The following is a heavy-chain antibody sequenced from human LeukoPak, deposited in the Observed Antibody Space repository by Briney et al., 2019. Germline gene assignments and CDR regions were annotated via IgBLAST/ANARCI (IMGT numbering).Heavy chain of an antibody. CDR2: INPNSGGT. J-gene: IGHJ4*02. Sequence: ASVKVSCKASGYTFTGYYIHWVRQAPGQGLEWMGRINPNSGGTKYAQKFQGRVTMTRDTSISTAYMELSSLRSEDTAVYYCARDTMVDYWGQGTLVTVSS. V-gene: IGHV1-2*06. CDR3: ARDTMVDY. CDR1: GYTFTGYY. D-gene: IGHD3-10*01.